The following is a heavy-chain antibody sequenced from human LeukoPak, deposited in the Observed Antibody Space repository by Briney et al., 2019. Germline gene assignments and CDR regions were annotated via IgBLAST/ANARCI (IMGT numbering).Heavy chain of an antibody. D-gene: IGHD2-15*01. CDR2: IYYSGST. Sequence: PSETLSLTCTVSGGSISSGGYYWSWIRHHPGKGLGWIGYIYYSGSTYYNPSLKSRVTISVDTSKNQFSLKLSSVTAADTAVYYCARANCGGGSCYSDYWGQGTLVTVSS. CDR1: GGSISSGGYY. V-gene: IGHV4-31*03. CDR3: ARANCGGGSCYSDY. J-gene: IGHJ4*01.